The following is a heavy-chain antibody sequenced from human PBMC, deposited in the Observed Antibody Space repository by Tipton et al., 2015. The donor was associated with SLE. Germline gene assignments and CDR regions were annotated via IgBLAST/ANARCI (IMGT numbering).Heavy chain of an antibody. CDR1: GGTFSSYA. Sequence: QSGAEVKKPGSSVKVSCKASGGTFSSYAISWVRQAPGQGLEWMGWISAYNGNTNYAQKLQGRVTMTTDTSTSTAYMELRSLRSDDTAVYYCARGPGDYGDYGYYYYYYGFDVWGQGTTVTVSS. CDR3: ARGPGDYGDYGYYYYYYGFDV. V-gene: IGHV1-18*01. CDR2: ISAYNGNT. D-gene: IGHD4-17*01. J-gene: IGHJ6*02.